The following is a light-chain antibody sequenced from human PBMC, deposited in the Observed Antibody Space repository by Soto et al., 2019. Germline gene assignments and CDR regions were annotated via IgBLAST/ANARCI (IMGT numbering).Light chain of an antibody. CDR2: GAS. CDR3: QQYYSTPLT. CDR1: QSVSSGY. Sequence: ETVLTQSPGTLSLSPGERATLSCRASQSVSSGYLAWYQQKPGQAPRLLIYGASSRATGIPDRFSGSGSETDFTLTIRRLEPEDFVVYYCQQYYSTPLTFGGGTKVDIK. V-gene: IGKV3-20*01. J-gene: IGKJ4*01.